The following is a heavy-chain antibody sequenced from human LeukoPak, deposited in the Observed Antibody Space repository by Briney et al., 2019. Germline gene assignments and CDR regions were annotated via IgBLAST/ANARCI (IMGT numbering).Heavy chain of an antibody. J-gene: IGHJ4*02. V-gene: IGHV1-46*01. Sequence: ASVKVSCKASGYTFTSYYMHWVRQAPGQGLEWMAIINPSGGSTNYAQKFQGRVTMTRDTSTSTVYMELSSLRSEDTAVYYCARDPRPSYDSSDYYYPGDYWAREPWSPSPQ. CDR2: INPSGGST. CDR1: GYTFTSYY. D-gene: IGHD3-22*01. CDR3: ARDPRPSYDSSDYYYPGDY.